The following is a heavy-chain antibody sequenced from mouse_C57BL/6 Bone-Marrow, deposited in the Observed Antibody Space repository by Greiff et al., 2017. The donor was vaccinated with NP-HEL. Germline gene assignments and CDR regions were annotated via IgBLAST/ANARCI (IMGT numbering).Heavy chain of an antibody. CDR1: GYTFPSYW. Sequence: QVQLQQPGAELVRPGSSVKLSCKASGYTFPSYWMHWVKQRPIQGLEWIGNIDPSDSETHYNQKFKDKATLTVDKSSSTAYMQLSSLTSEDSAVYYCAREEIYYGYYFDYWGQGTTLTVSS. CDR3: AREEIYYGYYFDY. J-gene: IGHJ2*01. V-gene: IGHV1-52*01. CDR2: IDPSDSET. D-gene: IGHD2-2*01.